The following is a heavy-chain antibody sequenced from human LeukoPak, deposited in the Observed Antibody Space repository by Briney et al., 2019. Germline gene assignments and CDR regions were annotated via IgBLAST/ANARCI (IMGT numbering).Heavy chain of an antibody. CDR1: GGSFSGYY. CDR2: INHSGST. D-gene: IGHD6-25*01. V-gene: IGHV4-34*01. CDR3: ARPGFYYYYMDV. J-gene: IGHJ6*03. Sequence: SETLSLTCAVYGGSFSGYYWSWIRQPPGKGLEWIGEINHSGSTNYNPSLKSRVTISVDTSKNQFSLKLSSVSAADTAVYYCARPGFYYYYMDVWGKGTTVTISS.